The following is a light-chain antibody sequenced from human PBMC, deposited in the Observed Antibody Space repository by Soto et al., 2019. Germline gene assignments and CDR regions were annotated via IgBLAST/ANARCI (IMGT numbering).Light chain of an antibody. J-gene: IGKJ1*01. CDR2: GAS. Sequence: IRLSKSPGTLSLYKGERGTLSCRASQSVSSTYLIWYQQKPGQAPRLLIYGASSRATGVPDRFSGGGSGTDFTLTISRLEPADFAVYYCHHFVNSLTWTFGQGTKVDIK. CDR1: QSVSSTY. V-gene: IGKV3-20*01. CDR3: HHFVNSLTWT.